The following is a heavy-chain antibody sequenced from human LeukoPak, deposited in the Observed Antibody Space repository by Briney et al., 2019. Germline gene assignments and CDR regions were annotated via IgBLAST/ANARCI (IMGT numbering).Heavy chain of an antibody. V-gene: IGHV3-64*01. J-gene: IGHJ2*01. Sequence: GGSLRLSCAASGFTFSNYAMLWVRQAPGKGLEYVSAISSNGGSTYYANSVKGRFTISRDNSKNTLYLQMGGLRAEDMAVYYCARPKSIAAHINYWYFDLWGRGTLVTVSS. CDR1: GFTFSNYA. D-gene: IGHD6-6*01. CDR3: ARPKSIAAHINYWYFDL. CDR2: ISSNGGST.